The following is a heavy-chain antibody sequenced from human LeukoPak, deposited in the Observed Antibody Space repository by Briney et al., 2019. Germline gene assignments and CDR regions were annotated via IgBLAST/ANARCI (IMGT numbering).Heavy chain of an antibody. CDR1: GFIFSNYW. CDR2: IKKDGSEK. CDR3: ARAHVTGVDAFDI. D-gene: IGHD2-21*02. J-gene: IGHJ3*02. Sequence: GGSLRLFCAASGFIFSNYWMSWVRQAPGKGLEGVANIKKDGSEKYYVDSVKGRFTISRDNAKNSLFLLLNSLRAEDTAVYYCARAHVTGVDAFDIWGPGTTVIVSS. V-gene: IGHV3-7*01.